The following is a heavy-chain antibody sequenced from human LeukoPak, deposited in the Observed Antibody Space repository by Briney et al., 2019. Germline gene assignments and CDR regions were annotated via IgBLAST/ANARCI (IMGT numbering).Heavy chain of an antibody. D-gene: IGHD3-16*02. Sequence: SETLSLTCTVSGASISSGDYYWSWIRQPPGKGLEWIGYIHYSGSTYYNPSLKCRVTISVDTSKNQYSVKLNFVTAADTAVYYCARGPNYVWGSYRYFDYWGQGTPVTVSS. CDR3: ARGPNYVWGSYRYFDY. V-gene: IGHV4-30-4*01. CDR1: GASISSGDYY. J-gene: IGHJ4*02. CDR2: IHYSGST.